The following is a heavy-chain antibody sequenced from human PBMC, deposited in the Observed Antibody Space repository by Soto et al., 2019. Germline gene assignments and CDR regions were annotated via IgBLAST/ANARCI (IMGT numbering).Heavy chain of an antibody. V-gene: IGHV1-69*02. CDR1: GGAFISYT. CDR2: IIPILNVT. J-gene: IGHJ4*02. Sequence: QVQLVQSGAEVKPPGSSAKVSCKASGGAFISYTINWVRQAPGRRLEWMGRIIPILNVTNYAQTFQGRVTITADKSTSTAYMELSSLRSEDTAVYFCAKGAGYFDYWGQGTLVTVSS. CDR3: AKGAGYFDY.